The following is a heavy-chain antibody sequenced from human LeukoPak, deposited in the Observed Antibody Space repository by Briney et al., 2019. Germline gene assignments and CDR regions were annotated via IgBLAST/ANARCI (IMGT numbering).Heavy chain of an antibody. D-gene: IGHD1-26*01. Sequence: GGSLRLSCAASGFTFTSYWMHWVRQAPGKGLVWVSRIHSDGSRTSYADSVKGGSTNSRDNAKNTLYVHMNRLTDDDTAVYYCTRVAVGSYDSLDPWGQGTLVTAAS. CDR3: TRVAVGSYDSLDP. V-gene: IGHV3-74*01. J-gene: IGHJ5*02. CDR2: IHSDGSRT. CDR1: GFTFTSYW.